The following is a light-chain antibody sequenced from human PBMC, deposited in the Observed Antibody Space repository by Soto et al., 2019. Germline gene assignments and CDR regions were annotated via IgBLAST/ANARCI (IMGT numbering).Light chain of an antibody. Sequence: QSLLTQPASVSWSPGQSITISCTGTSSDVGNYNLVSWYQQHPGKAPKLMIYEGSKRPSGVSNRFSGSKSGNTASLTISILQAEDEADYYCCSYAGSSTYVFGTGTKVTVL. CDR2: EGS. V-gene: IGLV2-23*01. CDR3: CSYAGSSTYV. CDR1: SSDVGNYNL. J-gene: IGLJ1*01.